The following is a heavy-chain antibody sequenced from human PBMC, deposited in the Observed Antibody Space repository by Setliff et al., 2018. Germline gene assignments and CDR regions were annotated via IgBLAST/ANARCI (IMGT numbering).Heavy chain of an antibody. D-gene: IGHD2-15*01. J-gene: IGHJ6*03. Sequence: SETLSLTCAVYGGSFSGYYWSWIRQPPGKGLEWIGEINHSGSTNYNQSLKSRVTLSVDTSKNQFSLQLTSVTAADTAIYYCARGGGSVLPNYYYFNYMDVWGKGTTVTVSS. V-gene: IGHV4-34*01. CDR3: ARGGGSVLPNYYYFNYMDV. CDR2: INHSGST. CDR1: GGSFSGYY.